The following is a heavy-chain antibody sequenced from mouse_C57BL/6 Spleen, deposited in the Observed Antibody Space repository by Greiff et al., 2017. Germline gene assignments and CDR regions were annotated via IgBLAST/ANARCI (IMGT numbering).Heavy chain of an antibody. V-gene: IGHV5-17*01. Sequence: EVQLVESGGGFVKPGGFLKLSCAASGFTFSDYGMHWVRPAPGKGLEWVAYISSGSSTIYYADTVKGRFTISRDNAKNTLFLQMTSLRSEDTAMYYCARRTGNYAMDYWGQGTSVTVSS. CDR3: ARRTGNYAMDY. D-gene: IGHD4-1*01. J-gene: IGHJ4*01. CDR1: GFTFSDYG. CDR2: ISSGSSTI.